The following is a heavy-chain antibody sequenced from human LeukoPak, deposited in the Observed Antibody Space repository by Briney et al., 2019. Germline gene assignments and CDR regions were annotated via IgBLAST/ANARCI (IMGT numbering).Heavy chain of an antibody. V-gene: IGHV1-69*04. D-gene: IGHD3-3*01. Sequence: ASVKVSCKASGGTFSSYAISWVRQAPGQGLEWMGRIIPILGIANYAQKFQGRVTITADKSTSTAYMELSSLRSEDTAVYYCARVGDHWRMDVWGQGTTVTVSS. CDR3: ARVGDHWRMDV. CDR2: IIPILGIA. CDR1: GGTFSSYA. J-gene: IGHJ6*02.